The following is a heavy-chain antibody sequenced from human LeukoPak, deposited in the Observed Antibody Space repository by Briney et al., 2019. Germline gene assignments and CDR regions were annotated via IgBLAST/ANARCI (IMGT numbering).Heavy chain of an antibody. CDR1: GGSFSGYY. V-gene: IGHV4-34*01. Sequence: PSETLSLTCAVYGGSFSGYYWSWIRQPPGKGLEWIGEINHSGSTNYNPSLKSRVTISVDTSKNQFSLKLSSVTAADTAVYYCARGYGSGSYYGFGPKNWFDPWGQGTLVTVSS. J-gene: IGHJ5*02. D-gene: IGHD3-10*01. CDR2: INHSGST. CDR3: ARGYGSGSYYGFGPKNWFDP.